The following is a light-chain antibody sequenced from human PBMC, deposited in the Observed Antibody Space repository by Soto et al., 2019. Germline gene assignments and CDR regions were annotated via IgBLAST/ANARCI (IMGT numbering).Light chain of an antibody. J-gene: IGKJ4*01. CDR3: QQYNSWPLT. Sequence: EIVMTQSPATLSVSPGERATLSCRASQSVSSNLAWYQQKPGQTPRLLIYAASPRATGIPARFSGSGSGTEFTLTISSLQSEDFVVYYCQQYNSWPLTFGGGTKVEIK. V-gene: IGKV3D-15*01. CDR2: AAS. CDR1: QSVSSN.